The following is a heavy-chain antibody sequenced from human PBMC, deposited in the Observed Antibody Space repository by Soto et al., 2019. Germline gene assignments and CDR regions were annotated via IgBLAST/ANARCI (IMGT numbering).Heavy chain of an antibody. CDR3: ARRRYYDILTGYPSYYYYGMDV. CDR1: GGTFSSYA. V-gene: IGHV1-69*01. D-gene: IGHD3-9*01. CDR2: IIPIFGTA. Sequence: QVQLVQSGAEVKKPGSSVKVSCKASGGTFSSYAISWVRQAPGQGLEWMGGIIPIFGTANYAQKFQGRVTINADESTSTAYMELSSLRSEDTAVYYFARRRYYDILTGYPSYYYYGMDVWGQGTTVTVSS. J-gene: IGHJ6*02.